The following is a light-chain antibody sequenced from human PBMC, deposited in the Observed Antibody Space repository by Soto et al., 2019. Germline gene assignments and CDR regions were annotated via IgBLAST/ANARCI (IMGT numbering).Light chain of an antibody. Sequence: IVLTQSPGTLSLSPGERATLSCRASQSVDRRSLAWYQQKPGQPPRLLIFVISNRATGIPDRFSGSGSGADFSLTISGLEPEDFAVYYCQQYHNSRTFGQGTKVDIK. CDR3: QQYHNSRT. CDR2: VIS. V-gene: IGKV3-20*01. J-gene: IGKJ1*01. CDR1: QSVDRRS.